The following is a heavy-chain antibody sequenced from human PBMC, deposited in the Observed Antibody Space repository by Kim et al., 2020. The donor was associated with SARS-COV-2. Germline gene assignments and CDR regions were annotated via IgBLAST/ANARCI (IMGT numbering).Heavy chain of an antibody. J-gene: IGHJ6*02. CDR3: TRESDYYGMDV. D-gene: IGHD3-3*01. CDR2: IRSKVNNYAT. V-gene: IGHV3-73*01. Sequence: GGSLRLSCVTSGFTFSGAGMHWVRQASGKGLEWVGRIRSKVNNYATAYAASVKGRFTISRDDSKNMAYLQISGLKTEDTAVYYCTRESDYYGMDVWGQGSTVTVS. CDR1: GFTFSGAG.